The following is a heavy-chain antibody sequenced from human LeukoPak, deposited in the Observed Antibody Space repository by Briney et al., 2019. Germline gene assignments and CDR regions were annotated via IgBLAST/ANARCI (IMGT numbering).Heavy chain of an antibody. J-gene: IGHJ3*02. D-gene: IGHD1-26*01. V-gene: IGHV4-4*07. Sequence: SETLSLTCTVAGGSISSYYWSWVRQPAGEGLGWVGRIYTSGRTNYNPSLKSRVTISVDTSKNQFSLKLSSVTAADTAVYYCARAELSGSYHYYDAFDIWGQGTMVTVSS. CDR3: ARAELSGSYHYYDAFDI. CDR2: IYTSGRT. CDR1: GGSISSYY.